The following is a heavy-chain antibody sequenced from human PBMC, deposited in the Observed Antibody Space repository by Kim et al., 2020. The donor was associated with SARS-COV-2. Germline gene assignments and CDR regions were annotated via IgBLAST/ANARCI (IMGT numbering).Heavy chain of an antibody. CDR2: IYSGGNA. D-gene: IGHD3-22*01. J-gene: IGHJ3*02. Sequence: SETLSLTCSVSRGSITSDGYYWSWIRHFPGKGLEWIGSIYSGGNAYYRPSLKSRVSISLDKSENQFSLKLTSVTAADTAVYYCTCSYYYDSSGSFSPDDTFDIWGQGTMVTVSS. V-gene: IGHV4-31*03. CDR3: TCSYYYDSSGSFSPDDTFDI. CDR1: RGSITSDGYY.